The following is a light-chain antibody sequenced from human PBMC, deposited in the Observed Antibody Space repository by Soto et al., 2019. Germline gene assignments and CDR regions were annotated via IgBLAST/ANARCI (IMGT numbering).Light chain of an antibody. CDR3: ETWDDSLNGPV. Sequence: QSVLTQPPSASGTPGQRVTISCSGSSSNIGSNVVNWYQQLPGTAPKLLIYSSNQRPSGVPDRFSGSKSGTSASLAISGLQSEDEADYYCETWDDSLNGPVFGGGTKLTVL. J-gene: IGLJ3*02. CDR1: SSNIGSNV. V-gene: IGLV1-44*01. CDR2: SSN.